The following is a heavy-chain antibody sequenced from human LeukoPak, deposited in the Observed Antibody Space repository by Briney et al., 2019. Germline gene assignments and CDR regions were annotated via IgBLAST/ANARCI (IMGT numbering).Heavy chain of an antibody. V-gene: IGHV4-34*01. J-gene: IGHJ4*02. Sequence: KPSETLSLTCAVYGGSFSGYYWSWIRQPPGKGLEWIGEINHSGSTNYNPSLKSRVTISVDTSKNQFSLKLSSATAADTAVYYCARGGYSYVPLDYWGQGTLVTVSS. CDR3: ARGGYSYVPLDY. CDR1: GGSFSGYY. D-gene: IGHD5-18*01. CDR2: INHSGST.